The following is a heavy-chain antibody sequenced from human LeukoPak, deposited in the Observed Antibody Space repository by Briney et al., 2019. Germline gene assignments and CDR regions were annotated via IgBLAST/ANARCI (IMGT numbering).Heavy chain of an antibody. CDR3: ARLDCISDTCYNY. D-gene: IGHD2-21*01. CDR1: GDSIRTDY. CDR2: INYSGNS. J-gene: IGHJ4*02. Sequence: SETLSLTCIVSGDSIRTDYWSWIRQSPGKRLECIGYINYSGNSDYNPSLKSRVTISVDRSKKQVSLRMRSVTAADTAVYYCARLDCISDTCYNYWALGALVTVSS. V-gene: IGHV4-59*08.